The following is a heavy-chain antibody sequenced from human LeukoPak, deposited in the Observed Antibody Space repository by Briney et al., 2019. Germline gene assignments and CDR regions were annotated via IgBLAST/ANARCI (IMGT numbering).Heavy chain of an antibody. CDR2: INHSGST. CDR3: ARGNSCSSTSCYRNYYYYYMDV. J-gene: IGHJ6*03. CDR1: GGSFSGYY. D-gene: IGHD2-2*02. Sequence: PSETLSLTCAVYGGSFSGYYWSWIRQPPGKGLEWIGEINHSGSTNYNPSLKSRVTISGDTSKNQFSLKVTSVTAADTAVYYCARGNSCSSTSCYRNYYYYYMDVWGKGTTVTVSS. V-gene: IGHV4-34*01.